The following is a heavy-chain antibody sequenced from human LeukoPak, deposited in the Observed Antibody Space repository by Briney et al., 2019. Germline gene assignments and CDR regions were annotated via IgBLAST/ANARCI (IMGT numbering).Heavy chain of an antibody. D-gene: IGHD3-10*01. CDR1: GYTFTGYY. V-gene: IGHV1-2*02. J-gene: IGHJ6*03. CDR3: ARDYYGSGVPDFYYYYMDV. CDR2: INPNNGGT. Sequence: ASVKVSCKASGYTFTGYYNHWVRQAPGQGPQYMGWINPNNGGTNYAPNFQGRVTMTRDTSISTAYMELSRLRYDDTATYYCARDYYGSGVPDFYYYYMDVWGKGTTVTVSS.